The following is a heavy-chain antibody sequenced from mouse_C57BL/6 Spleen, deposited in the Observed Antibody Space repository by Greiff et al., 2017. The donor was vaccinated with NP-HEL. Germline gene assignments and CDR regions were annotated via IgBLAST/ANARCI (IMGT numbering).Heavy chain of an antibody. Sequence: VQLQQSGAELVRPGASVKLSCKASGYTFTDYYINWVKQRPGQGLEWIARIYPGSGNTYYNEKFKGKATLTAEKSSSTAYMQLSSLTSEDSAVYFCARAEIYDGYYGGHFDYWGQGTTLTVSS. J-gene: IGHJ2*01. V-gene: IGHV1-76*01. CDR3: ARAEIYDGYYGGHFDY. CDR1: GYTFTDYY. D-gene: IGHD2-3*01. CDR2: IYPGSGNT.